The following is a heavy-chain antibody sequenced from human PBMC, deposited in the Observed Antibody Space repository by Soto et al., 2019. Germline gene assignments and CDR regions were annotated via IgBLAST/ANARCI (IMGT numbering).Heavy chain of an antibody. Sequence: TSETLSLTCTVSGDSISNYYWSWIRQSPGKGLEWVGYIHYSGSTNYSPSLKSRVTISVDTSKNQFSLKLSSVTAADTAVYYCAKSLWFGELSGYDYWGQGTLVTVSS. J-gene: IGHJ4*02. CDR3: AKSLWFGELSGYDY. CDR1: GDSISNYY. D-gene: IGHD3-10*01. V-gene: IGHV4-59*01. CDR2: IHYSGST.